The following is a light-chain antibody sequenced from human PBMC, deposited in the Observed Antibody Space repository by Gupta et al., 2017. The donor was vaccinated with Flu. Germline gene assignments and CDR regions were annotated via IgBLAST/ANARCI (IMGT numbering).Light chain of an antibody. CDR3: MIRHSSAWV. CDR1: SGINVGTYR. J-gene: IGLJ3*02. V-gene: IGLV5-45*02. Sequence: CTLRSGINVGTYRIDWYQQKPGSPPQNRWRYKSDSDKQEGSGVPGRFSGFKDASANAGILLIAGLQSEDEADYYCMIRHSSAWVFGGGTKLTVL. CDR2: YKSDSDK.